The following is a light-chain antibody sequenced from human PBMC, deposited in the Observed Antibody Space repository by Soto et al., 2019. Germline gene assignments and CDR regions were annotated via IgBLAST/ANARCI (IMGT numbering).Light chain of an antibody. CDR2: GAA. V-gene: IGKV3-20*01. CDR3: HQYGTSPWT. Sequence: EIVLTQSPGTLSLSPGERATLSCRASQSVYINSLAWYQQKPGQPPRLLIYGAATRASDVPDRFSGSGSGADFALTIDRLEPEDFALYYCHQYGTSPWTFGQGTKVEIK. CDR1: QSVYINS. J-gene: IGKJ1*01.